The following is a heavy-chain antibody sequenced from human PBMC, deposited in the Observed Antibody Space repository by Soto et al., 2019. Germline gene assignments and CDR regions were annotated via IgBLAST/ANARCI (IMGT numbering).Heavy chain of an antibody. D-gene: IGHD1-26*01. CDR2: ISGSGGRT. CDR3: AKGGFFFYYGMDV. J-gene: IGHJ6*02. V-gene: IGHV3-23*01. Sequence: GGSLRLSCAASVFTFSTYAMSWVRQAPGKGLEWVSSISGSGGRTHYAESVKGRFTISRDNSENTLYLYMDSLRAEDTAAYYCAKGGFFFYYGMDVWGQGTTVTVSS. CDR1: VFTFSTYA.